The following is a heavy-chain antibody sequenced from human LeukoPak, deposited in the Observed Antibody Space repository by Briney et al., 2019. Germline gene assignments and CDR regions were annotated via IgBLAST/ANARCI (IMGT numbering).Heavy chain of an antibody. CDR1: GGSISSGGYY. V-gene: IGHV4-31*03. J-gene: IGHJ6*02. CDR3: ARGPRPSYSYYYYGMDV. CDR2: IYYSGST. D-gene: IGHD5-18*01. Sequence: PSQTLSLTCTVSGGSISSGGYYWSWIRQHPGKGLEWIGYIYYSGSTYYNPSLKSRVIISVDTSKNQFSLKLSSVTAADTAVYYCARGPRPSYSYYYYGMDVWGQGTTVTVSS.